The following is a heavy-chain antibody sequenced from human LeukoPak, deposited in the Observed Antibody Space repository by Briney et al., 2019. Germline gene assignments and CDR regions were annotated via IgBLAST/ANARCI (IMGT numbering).Heavy chain of an antibody. CDR2: INPSGGST. V-gene: IGHV1-46*01. CDR1: GYTFTSYY. D-gene: IGHD3-22*01. Sequence: ASVKVSCKASGYTFTSYYMYWVRQAPGQGLEWMGIINPSGGSTSYAQKFQGRVTMTRDTSTSTVYMELSSLRSEDTAVYYCARDGSPGLVNYYDSSGYWGLWFDPWGQGTLVTVSS. J-gene: IGHJ5*02. CDR3: ARDGSPGLVNYYDSSGYWGLWFDP.